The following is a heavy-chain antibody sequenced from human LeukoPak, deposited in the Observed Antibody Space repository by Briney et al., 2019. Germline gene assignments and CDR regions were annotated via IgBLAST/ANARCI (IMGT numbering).Heavy chain of an antibody. V-gene: IGHV3-11*01. Sequence: GGSLRLSCAASGFTFSDYYMSWIRQAPGKGLEWLAYISSGSSIIYYADSVKGRFTTSRDNAKNSLSLQMNSLRAEDTAVYYCARESSGYYDYWGQGTLVTVSS. CDR1: GFTFSDYY. J-gene: IGHJ4*02. D-gene: IGHD3-22*01. CDR2: ISSGSSII. CDR3: ARESSGYYDY.